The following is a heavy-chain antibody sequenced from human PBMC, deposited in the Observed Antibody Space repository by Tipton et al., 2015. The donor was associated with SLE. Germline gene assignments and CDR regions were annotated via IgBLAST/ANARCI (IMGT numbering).Heavy chain of an antibody. CDR1: GGSFTGNY. CDR2: INHTGNT. Sequence: TLSLTCAVFGGSFTGNYWTWIRQPPGKGLEWIGEINHTGNTNNNPSLKSRVTMSVDTSKNQFSLKLSSVTAADTAVYYCARGVEYLQFGRAYYFDSWGQGTLVTVSS. CDR3: ARGVEYLQFGRAYYFDS. D-gene: IGHD3-10*01. J-gene: IGHJ4*02. V-gene: IGHV4-34*01.